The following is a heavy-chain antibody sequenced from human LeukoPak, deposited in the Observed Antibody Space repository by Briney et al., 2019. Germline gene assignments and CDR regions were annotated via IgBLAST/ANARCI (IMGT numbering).Heavy chain of an antibody. CDR1: GYTFTSYD. Sequence: ASVKVSCKASGYTFTSYDINWVRQATGQGLEWMGWMNPNSGNTGYAQKFQGRVTMTRNTSISTAYMERSSLRSEDTAVYYCATPTSGSYYLDYWGQGTLVTVSS. CDR2: MNPNSGNT. J-gene: IGHJ4*02. D-gene: IGHD1-26*01. V-gene: IGHV1-8*01. CDR3: ATPTSGSYYLDY.